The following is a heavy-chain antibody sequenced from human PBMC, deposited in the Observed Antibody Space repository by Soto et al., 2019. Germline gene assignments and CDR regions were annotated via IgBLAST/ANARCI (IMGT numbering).Heavy chain of an antibody. CDR2: IYYSGST. CDR1: GGSISSSSYY. J-gene: IGHJ6*02. D-gene: IGHD3-10*01. CDR3: ARRVLVRGVITYYYGMDV. V-gene: IGHV4-39*01. Sequence: PSETLSLTCTVPGGSISSSSYYWGWIRQPPGKGLEWIGSIYYSGSTYYNPSLKSRVTISVDTSKNQFSLKLSSVTAADTAVYYCARRVLVRGVITYYYGMDVWGQGTTVTVSS.